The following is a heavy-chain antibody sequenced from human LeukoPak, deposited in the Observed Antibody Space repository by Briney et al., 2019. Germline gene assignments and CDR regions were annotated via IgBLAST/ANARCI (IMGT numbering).Heavy chain of an antibody. J-gene: IGHJ4*02. Sequence: ASVKVSCKASGYTFTSYGISWVRQAPGQGLEWMGWISAYNGNTNYAQKLQGRVTMTTDTSTSTAYMVLRSLRSDDTAVYYCAREVLDYYDSSGHFDYWGQGTLVTVSS. CDR2: ISAYNGNT. CDR3: AREVLDYYDSSGHFDY. CDR1: GYTFTSYG. V-gene: IGHV1-18*01. D-gene: IGHD3-22*01.